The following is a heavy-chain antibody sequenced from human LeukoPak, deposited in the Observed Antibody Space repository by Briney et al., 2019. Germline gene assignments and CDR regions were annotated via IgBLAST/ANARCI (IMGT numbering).Heavy chain of an antibody. J-gene: IGHJ4*02. CDR3: ARVDPPRRLDY. Sequence: SETLSLTCAVSGGSVSSTNSWSWVRQSPGKGLEWIGEIYHSGSANYNPSLRSRVTMSLDKSKNQFSLKLSSVTAADTAVYYCARVDPPRRLDYWGQGTLVTVSS. CDR1: GGSVSSTNS. D-gene: IGHD2-21*02. CDR2: IYHSGSA. V-gene: IGHV4-4*02.